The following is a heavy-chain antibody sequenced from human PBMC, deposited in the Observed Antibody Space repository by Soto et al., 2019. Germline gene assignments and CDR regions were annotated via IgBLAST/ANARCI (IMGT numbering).Heavy chain of an antibody. D-gene: IGHD3-16*02. CDR3: ARAEDIMITFGGVIAY. CDR1: GGSFSGYY. CDR2: INHSGST. Sequence: QVQLQQWGAGLLKPSETLSLTCAVYGGSFSGYYWSWIRQPPGKGLEWIGEINHSGSTNYNPSLKSRVTISVDTSKNQFSLKLSSVTAADTAVYYCARAEDIMITFGGVIAYWGQGTLVTVSS. V-gene: IGHV4-34*01. J-gene: IGHJ4*02.